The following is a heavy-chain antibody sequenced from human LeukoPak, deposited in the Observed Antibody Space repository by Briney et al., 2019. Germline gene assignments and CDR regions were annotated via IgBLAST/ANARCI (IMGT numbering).Heavy chain of an antibody. V-gene: IGHV3-48*04. Sequence: GGSLRLSCAASGFTFGSYAMNWVRQAPGKGLEWVSYISSSSTIYYADSVKGRFTISKGNAKNSLYLQMNSLRAEDTAVYYCARNIAARPGGDYWGQGTLVTVSS. CDR3: ARNIAARPGGDY. CDR1: GFTFGSYA. D-gene: IGHD6-6*01. CDR2: ISSSSTI. J-gene: IGHJ4*02.